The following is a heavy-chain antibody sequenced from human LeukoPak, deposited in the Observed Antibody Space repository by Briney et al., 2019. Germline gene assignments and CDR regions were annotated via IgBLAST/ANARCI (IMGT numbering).Heavy chain of an antibody. CDR1: GGSISSYY. CDR3: ARKRGYSYGRTYYFDY. J-gene: IGHJ4*02. CDR2: IYYSGST. D-gene: IGHD5-18*01. Sequence: SETLSLTCTVSGGSISSYYWSWLRQPPGKGLEWIGYIYYSGSTNYNPSLKSRVTISVDTSKNQFSLKLSSVTAADTAVYYCARKRGYSYGRTYYFDYWGQGTLVTVSS. V-gene: IGHV4-59*01.